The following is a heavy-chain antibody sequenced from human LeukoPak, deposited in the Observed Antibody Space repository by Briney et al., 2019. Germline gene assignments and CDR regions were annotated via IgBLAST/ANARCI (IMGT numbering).Heavy chain of an antibody. CDR1: GASTSSSY. J-gene: IGHJ4*02. D-gene: IGHD3-10*01. CDR3: ARSIKRGLFDY. Sequence: SETLSLTCTVSGASTSSSYWSWIRQSPGKGLEWIGYGYYNGSSNYNPSLKSRVTIPVDTSKIQFSLKLSSVTAADTAVYYCARSIKRGLFDYWGQGSLVTVSS. V-gene: IGHV4-59*01. CDR2: GYYNGSS.